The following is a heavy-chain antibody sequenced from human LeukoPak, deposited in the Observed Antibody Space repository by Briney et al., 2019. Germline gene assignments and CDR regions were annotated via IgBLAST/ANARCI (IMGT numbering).Heavy chain of an antibody. J-gene: IGHJ6*02. V-gene: IGHV4-59*01. D-gene: IGHD2-21*01. CDR2: IYYSGST. CDR3: AREDPYSYCGGDCYHYGMDV. Sequence: SETLSLTCTVSGGSISSYYWSWIRQPPGKGLEWIGYIYYSGSTNYNPSLKSRVTISVDTSKNQFSLKLSSVTAADTAVYYCAREDPYSYCGGDCYHYGMDVWGQGTTVTVSS. CDR1: GGSISSYY.